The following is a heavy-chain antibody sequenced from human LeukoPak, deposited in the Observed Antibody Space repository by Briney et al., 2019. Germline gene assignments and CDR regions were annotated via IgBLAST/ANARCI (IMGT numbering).Heavy chain of an antibody. Sequence: GGSLRLSCTASGFTVSSNYMSWVRQAPGKGLEWVSVIYSGGTTYYADSVKGRFTISRDNAKNLVYLQTNSLRAEDTALYYCVRDRDSTGYYDYWGQGTLVTVSS. D-gene: IGHD3-22*01. CDR2: IYSGGTT. CDR3: VRDRDSTGYYDY. J-gene: IGHJ4*02. V-gene: IGHV3-53*05. CDR1: GFTVSSNY.